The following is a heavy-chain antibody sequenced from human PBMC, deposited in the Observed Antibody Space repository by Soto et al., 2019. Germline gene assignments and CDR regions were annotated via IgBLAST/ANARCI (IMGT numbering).Heavy chain of an antibody. V-gene: IGHV1-18*01. Sequence: QGQLVQSGPEVKKPGASVKVSCKASGNTFASHGFSWVRQAPGQGLEWMGWISGFNGQTNYALKFQGRVTLTTDTSTSIAYMELRSLRSDDTAVYFCARVDPRGVAVVRDYWGQGTLVTVSS. CDR2: ISGFNGQT. CDR3: ARVDPRGVAVVRDY. D-gene: IGHD3-10*01. J-gene: IGHJ4*02. CDR1: GNTFASHG.